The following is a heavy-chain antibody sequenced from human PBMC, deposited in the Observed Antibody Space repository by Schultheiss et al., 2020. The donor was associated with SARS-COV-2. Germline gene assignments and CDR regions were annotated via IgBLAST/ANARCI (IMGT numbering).Heavy chain of an antibody. J-gene: IGHJ4*02. Sequence: ASVKVSCKASGGTFSSYAISWVRQAPGQGLEWMGWINPSGGSTSYAQKFQGRVTMTRDTSTSTVYMELSSLRSEDTAVYYCARDGGWELPIDYWGQGTLVTVSS. D-gene: IGHD1-26*01. V-gene: IGHV1-46*01. CDR2: INPSGGST. CDR1: GGTFSSYA. CDR3: ARDGGWELPIDY.